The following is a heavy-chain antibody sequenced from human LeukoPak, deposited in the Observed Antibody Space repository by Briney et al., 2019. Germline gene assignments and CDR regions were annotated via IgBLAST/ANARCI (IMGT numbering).Heavy chain of an antibody. J-gene: IGHJ4*02. D-gene: IGHD3-22*01. CDR2: IYSSGIT. Sequence: PSETLSLTCTVSGGSISGYYCFWIRQPPGKGLDLIGYIYSSGITNYNPSLKSRVTISVDTSKNQFSLKLTSVTAADTAVYYCAREYYDSSGFVSWGQGTLVTVSS. V-gene: IGHV4-59*01. CDR3: AREYYDSSGFVS. CDR1: GGSISGYY.